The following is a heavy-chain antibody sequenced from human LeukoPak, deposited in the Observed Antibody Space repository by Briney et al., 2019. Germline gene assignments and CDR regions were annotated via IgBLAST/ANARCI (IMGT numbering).Heavy chain of an antibody. CDR1: GFTFSSYG. CDR2: ISYLGDDQ. J-gene: IGHJ4*02. CDR3: ASGRISADYVIDY. D-gene: IGHD4-17*01. Sequence: GGSLRLSCAASGFTFSSYGMHWVRQAPGKGLEWVAVISYLGDDQFYAESVKGRFTISRDNSNKIVFLQMNSLRGEDTAVYYCASGRISADYVIDYWGQGTLVTVSS. V-gene: IGHV3-30*03.